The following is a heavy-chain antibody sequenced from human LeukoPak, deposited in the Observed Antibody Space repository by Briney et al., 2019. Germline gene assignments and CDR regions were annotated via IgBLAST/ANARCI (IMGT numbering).Heavy chain of an antibody. CDR2: IYWDDDK. CDR3: AHGYSTPYYFDY. D-gene: IGHD4-11*01. V-gene: IGHV2-5*02. J-gene: IGHJ4*02. Sequence: ESGPTLVKPTQTLTLTCTFSGFSLSTSGGGVGWIRQPPGKALEWLALIYWDDDKRYSPSLKSRLTITKDTSKNQVVLTMTNMDPVDTATYYCAHGYSTPYYFDYWGQGTLVTVSS. CDR1: GFSLSTSGGG.